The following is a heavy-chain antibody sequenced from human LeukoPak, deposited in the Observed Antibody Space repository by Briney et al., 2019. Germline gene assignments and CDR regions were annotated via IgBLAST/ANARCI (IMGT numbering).Heavy chain of an antibody. CDR3: AKDWTPHNRVYDCLDA. D-gene: IGHD3-16*01. V-gene: IGHV3-23*01. J-gene: IGHJ5*02. CDR2: IGSGADL. CDR1: GFAFGVHA. Sequence: GGSLRLSCVGSGFAFGVHAMSWVRQAPGKGPEWVATIGSGADLFYAESVKGRFTISRDDPRNTVWLQMNSLRAEDTAPYYCAKDWTPHNRVYDCLDAWGQGTQVTVSS.